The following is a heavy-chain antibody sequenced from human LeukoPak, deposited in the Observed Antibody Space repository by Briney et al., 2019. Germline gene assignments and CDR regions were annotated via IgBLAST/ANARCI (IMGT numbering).Heavy chain of an antibody. J-gene: IGHJ4*02. CDR2: INPTGGST. Sequence: ASVKVSCKASGYTFTSYGISWVRQAPGEGLEWMGIINPTGGSTSYAQKFQGRVTMTRDTSTSTVYMELSSLRSEDMAVYYCARDHYHKIHSVMVTAPDYWGQGTLVIVSS. V-gene: IGHV1-46*01. CDR1: GYTFTSYG. D-gene: IGHD2-21*02. CDR3: ARDHYHKIHSVMVTAPDY.